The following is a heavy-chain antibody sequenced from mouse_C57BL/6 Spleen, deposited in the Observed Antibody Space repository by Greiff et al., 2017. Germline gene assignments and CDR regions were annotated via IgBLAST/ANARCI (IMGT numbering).Heavy chain of an antibody. V-gene: IGHV1-15*01. Sequence: VQGVESGAELVRPGASVTLSCKASGYTFTDYEMHWVKQTPVHGLEWIGAIDPETGGTAYNQKFKGKAILTADKSSSTAYMELRSLTSEDSAVYYCTRNSLDYWGQGTTLTVSS. CDR1: GYTFTDYE. CDR2: IDPETGGT. J-gene: IGHJ2*01. CDR3: TRNSLDY.